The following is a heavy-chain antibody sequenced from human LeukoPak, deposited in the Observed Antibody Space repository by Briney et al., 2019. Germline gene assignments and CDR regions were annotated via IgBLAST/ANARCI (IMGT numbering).Heavy chain of an antibody. CDR1: GFTFKNYR. CDR2: MKDDGNEI. V-gene: IGHV3-7*01. Sequence: GGSLRLSCTASGFTFKNYRMTWVRQAPGKGLEWVASMKDDGNEIQYVDSVKGRFTISRVNAKNSLYLQMNNLRAEDTAVYYCARNRATNDYWGQGTLVTVSS. J-gene: IGHJ4*02. CDR3: ARNRATNDY. D-gene: IGHD1-26*01.